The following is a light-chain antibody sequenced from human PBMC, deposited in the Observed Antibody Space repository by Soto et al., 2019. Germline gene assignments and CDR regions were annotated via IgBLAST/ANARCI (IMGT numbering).Light chain of an antibody. CDR3: SSYTSSSTVGV. Sequence: QSALTQPASVSGSPGQSITISCTGTSSDVGGYKYVSWYQQYPGKAPKLMIYEVTNRPSGVSNRFSGSKSGNTASLTISGLQAEDEADYFCSSYTSSSTVGVFGTGTKLTVL. J-gene: IGLJ1*01. CDR2: EVT. V-gene: IGLV2-14*01. CDR1: SSDVGGYKY.